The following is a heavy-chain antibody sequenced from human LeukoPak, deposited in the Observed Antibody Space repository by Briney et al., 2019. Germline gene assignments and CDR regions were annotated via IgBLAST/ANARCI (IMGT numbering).Heavy chain of an antibody. CDR2: ISWNSGSI. Sequence: GGSLRLSCAASGFTFDDYAMHWVRQAPGKGLEWVSVISWNSGSIRYAASVKGRFTISRDNAKNSLYLQMNSLRAEDTALYDCAKDMEFPKPVDYWGQGTLVTVSS. J-gene: IGHJ4*02. CDR1: GFTFDDYA. CDR3: AKDMEFPKPVDY. D-gene: IGHD1-1*01. V-gene: IGHV3-9*01.